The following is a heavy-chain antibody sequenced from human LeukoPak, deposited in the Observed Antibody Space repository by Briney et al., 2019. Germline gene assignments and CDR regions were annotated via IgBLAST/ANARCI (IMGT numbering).Heavy chain of an antibody. CDR3: ARVRGDYPYYFDY. D-gene: IGHD4-17*01. V-gene: IGHV3-53*01. CDR1: GVTVSSNY. Sequence: GGSLRLSCAASGVTVSSNYMSWVRQAPGKGLEWVSVIYSSGSTYYADSVKGRFTISRDNSKNTLYLQMNSLRAEDTAVYYCARVRGDYPYYFDYWGQGTLVTVSS. CDR2: IYSSGST. J-gene: IGHJ4*02.